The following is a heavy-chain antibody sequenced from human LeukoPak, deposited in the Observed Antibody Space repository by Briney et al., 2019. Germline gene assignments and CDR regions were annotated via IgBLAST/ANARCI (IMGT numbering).Heavy chain of an antibody. J-gene: IGHJ6*02. CDR1: GGSISSSSYY. CDR2: IYYSGST. CDR3: ASPAYYDFWSGYYDGMDV. D-gene: IGHD3-3*01. V-gene: IGHV4-39*01. Sequence: SETLPLTCTVSGGSISSSSYYWGWIRQPPGKGLEWIGSIYYSGSTYYNPSLKSRVTISVDTSKNQFSLKLSSVTAADTAVYYCASPAYYDFWSGYYDGMDVWGQGTTVTVSS.